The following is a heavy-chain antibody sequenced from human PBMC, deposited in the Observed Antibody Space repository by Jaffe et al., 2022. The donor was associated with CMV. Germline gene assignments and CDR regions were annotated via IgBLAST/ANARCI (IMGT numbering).Heavy chain of an antibody. CDR3: AGRGAQNIVVVPAAIQLPSEYYFDY. J-gene: IGHJ4*02. V-gene: IGHV4-39*01. CDR2: IYYSGST. Sequence: QLQLQESGPGLVKPSETLSLTCTVSGGSISSSSYYWGWIRQPPGKGLEWIGSIYYSGSTYYNPSLKSRVTISVDTSKNQFSLKLSSVTAADTAVYYCAGRGAQNIVVVPAAIQLPSEYYFDYWGQGTLVTVSS. CDR1: GGSISSSSYY. D-gene: IGHD2-2*01.